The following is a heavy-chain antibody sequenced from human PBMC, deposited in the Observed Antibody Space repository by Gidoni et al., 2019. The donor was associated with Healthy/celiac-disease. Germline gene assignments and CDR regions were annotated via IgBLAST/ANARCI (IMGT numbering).Heavy chain of an antibody. CDR3: ARDPSLRHSSSWSWFDY. CDR2: IYYSGST. D-gene: IGHD6-13*01. CDR1: GGSIRSGGYY. Sequence: QLHLQKLGPGLVRPAQNLSLTCTVPGGSIRSGGYYWSWIRQHPGKGLEWIGYIYYSGSTYYNPSLKSRVTISVDTSKNQFSLKLSSVTAADTAVYYCARDPSLRHSSSWSWFDYWGQGTLVTVSS. V-gene: IGHV4-31*03. J-gene: IGHJ4*02.